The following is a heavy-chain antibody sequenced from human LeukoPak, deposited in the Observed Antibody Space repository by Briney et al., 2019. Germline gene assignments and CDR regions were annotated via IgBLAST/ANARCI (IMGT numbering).Heavy chain of an antibody. Sequence: SETRSLTCTVSGGSISSYYWSWIRQPPGKGLEWIGYIYYSGSTNYNPSLKSRLTISVDRPNKQFSLRLTSVTAADTAVYYCARGLYSSSSGIGWYYFDYWGQGTLVTVSS. V-gene: IGHV4-59*01. D-gene: IGHD6-6*01. J-gene: IGHJ4*02. CDR2: IYYSGST. CDR1: GGSISSYY. CDR3: ARGLYSSSSGIGWYYFDY.